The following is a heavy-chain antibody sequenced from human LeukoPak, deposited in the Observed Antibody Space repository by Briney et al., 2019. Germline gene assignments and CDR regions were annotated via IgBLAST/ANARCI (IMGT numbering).Heavy chain of an antibody. Sequence: GGSLRLSCAASGFTFSSYGMHWVRQAPGKGLDWVAVISNDGSKKYYADSVKGRFTISRDNSKNTLSLQVSSLRTEDAAVYYCAKDRYSYAFEYSDSWGQGTLVTVSS. CDR2: ISNDGSKK. D-gene: IGHD5-18*01. V-gene: IGHV3-30*18. CDR1: GFTFSSYG. CDR3: AKDRYSYAFEYSDS. J-gene: IGHJ4*02.